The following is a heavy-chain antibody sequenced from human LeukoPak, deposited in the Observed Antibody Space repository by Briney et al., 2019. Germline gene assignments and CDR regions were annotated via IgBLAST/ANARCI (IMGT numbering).Heavy chain of an antibody. D-gene: IGHD6-13*01. CDR2: MNPNSGNT. J-gene: IGHJ4*02. CDR3: ARPSIAAADSSDY. CDR1: GYTFTSYD. V-gene: IGHV1-8*01. Sequence: GASVKVSCKASGYTFTSYDINWVRQATGQGLEWMGWMNPNSGNTGCAQKFQGRVTMTRNTSISTAYMELSSLRSEDTAVYYCARPSIAAADSSDYWGQGTLVTVSS.